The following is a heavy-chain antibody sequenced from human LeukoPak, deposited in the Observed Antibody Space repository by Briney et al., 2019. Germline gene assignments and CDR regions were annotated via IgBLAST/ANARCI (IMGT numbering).Heavy chain of an antibody. CDR3: ARDGMGSYDQ. CDR1: GFTFSDLY. J-gene: IGHJ4*02. CDR2: ISASGHSM. D-gene: IGHD3-10*01. V-gene: IGHV3-11*01. Sequence: GGSLRLSCAASGFTFSDLYMFWIRQAPGKGLEWVSYISASGHSMYYGDSVKGRFTISRDNAKNSLYLQMNSLRAEDTAVYYCARDGMGSYDQWGQGTLVTVSS.